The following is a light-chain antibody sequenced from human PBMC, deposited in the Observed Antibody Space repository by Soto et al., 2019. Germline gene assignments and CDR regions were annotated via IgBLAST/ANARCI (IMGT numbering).Light chain of an antibody. J-gene: IGKJ3*01. Sequence: EIVLTQSPATLSLSPGERATLSCRASQSVSSYLAWYQQKPGQAPRLLIYDASNRATGIPARFSGSGSGTDFTLTISSLEPEDFAVYYCQQRSHWPLLFTFGPGTKVDIK. V-gene: IGKV3-11*01. CDR3: QQRSHWPLLFT. CDR1: QSVSSY. CDR2: DAS.